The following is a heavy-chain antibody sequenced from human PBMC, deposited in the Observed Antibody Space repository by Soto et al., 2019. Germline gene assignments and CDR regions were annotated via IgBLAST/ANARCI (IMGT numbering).Heavy chain of an antibody. Sequence: QVQLVQPGAEVKKPGSSVKVSCKASGGTFSSYTISWVRQAPGQGLEWMGRIIPILGIANYAQKFQGRVTITADKSTSTAYMELSSLRSEDTAVYYCARANWNDAGNWFDPWGQGTLVTVSS. V-gene: IGHV1-69*02. CDR2: IIPILGIA. CDR1: GGTFSSYT. D-gene: IGHD1-20*01. CDR3: ARANWNDAGNWFDP. J-gene: IGHJ5*02.